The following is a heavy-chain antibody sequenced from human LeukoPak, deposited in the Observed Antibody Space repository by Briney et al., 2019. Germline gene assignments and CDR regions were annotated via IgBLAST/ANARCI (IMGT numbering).Heavy chain of an antibody. CDR1: GGSISSSY. V-gene: IGHV4-59*08. Sequence: SETLSLTCTVSGGSISSSYWSWIRQPPGKGLEWIGYIYNSGSTSYNPSLKSRVTISLDTSKNQFSLKLSSVTAADTAVYYCAGAYCSGGRCYSALLDCWGQGTLVTVSS. CDR3: AGAYCSGGRCYSALLDC. CDR2: IYNSGST. J-gene: IGHJ4*02. D-gene: IGHD2-15*01.